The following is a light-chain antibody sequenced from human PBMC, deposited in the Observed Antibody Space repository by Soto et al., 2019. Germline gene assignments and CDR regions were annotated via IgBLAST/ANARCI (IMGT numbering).Light chain of an antibody. CDR2: AAS. Sequence: DIQMTQSPSSLSASVGDRVTITCRASQSISSYLNWYQQKPGKAPKLLIYAASSLQSGVPSRFSGSGSWTDFNLSMSSLQPEDFATYYCQESYSTPLFTFGLGTKVDIK. CDR3: QESYSTPLFT. J-gene: IGKJ3*01. CDR1: QSISSY. V-gene: IGKV1-39*01.